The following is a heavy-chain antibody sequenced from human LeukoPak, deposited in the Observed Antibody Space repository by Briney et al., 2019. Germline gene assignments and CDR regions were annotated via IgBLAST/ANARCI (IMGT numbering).Heavy chain of an antibody. Sequence: KPGGTLRLSCAASGFAFSDYYMSWIRRAPGKGLEWVWYIRSSGSTIYYADSVKGRFTISRDNAKKSLLLPMNSPRAEATAGSYGARVDCRSTSCYEFDYWGQGTLVTVSS. CDR2: IRSSGSTI. CDR1: GFAFSDYY. D-gene: IGHD2-2*01. CDR3: ARVDCRSTSCYEFDY. V-gene: IGHV3-11*04. J-gene: IGHJ4*02.